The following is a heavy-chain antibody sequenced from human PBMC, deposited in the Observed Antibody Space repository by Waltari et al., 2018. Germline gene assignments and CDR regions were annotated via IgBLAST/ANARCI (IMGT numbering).Heavy chain of an antibody. V-gene: IGHV3-49*04. CDR1: GFTFGDYP. Sequence: EVQLVESGGGLVQPGRSLRLSCRGSGFTFGDYPMSWVRQAPGKGLEWVGRMKSKAYGGTTEYAASVKGRFTISRDDSKSMAYLQMNSLETEDTAVYYCTRVLGWGANAYWGQGTLVTVSS. CDR3: TRVLGWGANAY. CDR2: MKSKAYGGTT. J-gene: IGHJ4*02. D-gene: IGHD1-26*01.